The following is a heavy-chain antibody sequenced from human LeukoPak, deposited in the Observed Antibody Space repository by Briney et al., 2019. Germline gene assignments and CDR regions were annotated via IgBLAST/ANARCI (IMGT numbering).Heavy chain of an antibody. CDR2: ISGSGGST. CDR1: GFIFTSYV. CDR3: AKASIAVAGMAQPFDY. J-gene: IGHJ4*02. Sequence: PGGSLRLSCAASGFIFTSYVMTWVRQAPGKGLEWVSTISGSGGSTYYADSVKGRFTISRDNSKNTLYLQMNSLRAEDTAVYYCAKASIAVAGMAQPFDYWGQGTLVTVSS. V-gene: IGHV3-23*01. D-gene: IGHD6-19*01.